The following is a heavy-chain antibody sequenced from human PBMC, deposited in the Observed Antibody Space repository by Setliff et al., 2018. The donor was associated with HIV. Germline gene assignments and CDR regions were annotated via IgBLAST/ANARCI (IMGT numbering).Heavy chain of an antibody. CDR2: ISGSGGST. V-gene: IGHV3-23*01. CDR1: GFTFSSYA. J-gene: IGHJ6*03. D-gene: IGHD2-15*01. Sequence: LRLSCAASGFTFSSYAMSWVRQAPGKGLEWVSAISGSGGSTYYADSVKGRFTISRDNSKNTLYLQMNSLRAEDTAVYYCARGRQGGRYCSGGSCPGGYYYYYMDVWGKGTTVTVSS. CDR3: ARGRQGGRYCSGGSCPGGYYYYYMDV.